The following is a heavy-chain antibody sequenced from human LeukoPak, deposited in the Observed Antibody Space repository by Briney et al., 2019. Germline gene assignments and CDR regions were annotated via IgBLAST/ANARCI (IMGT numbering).Heavy chain of an antibody. CDR1: GYTFTGYY. CDR2: INPDTGGS. CDR3: ARVGFGDLSSMFDY. V-gene: IGHV1-2*02. D-gene: IGHD3-10*01. Sequence: ASVKVSCKAPGYTFTGYYMHWVRQAPGQGLECMGWINPDTGGSNYAQSFQGRVTMTRDTSISTAYMELSRLISDDTAVYYCARVGFGDLSSMFDYWGQGTLVTVSA. J-gene: IGHJ4*02.